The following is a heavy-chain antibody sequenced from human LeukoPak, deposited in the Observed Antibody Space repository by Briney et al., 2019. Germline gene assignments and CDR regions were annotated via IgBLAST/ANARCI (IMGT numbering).Heavy chain of an antibody. J-gene: IGHJ5*02. CDR3: ARVHSMVTATNWFDP. CDR1: GGSFSGYY. Sequence: SETLSLTCAVYGGSFSGYYWSWIRQPPGKGLEWIGEINHSGSTNYNPSLKSRVTISVDTSKNQFSLKLSSVTAADTAVYYCARVHSMVTATNWFDPWGQETLVTVSS. CDR2: INHSGST. V-gene: IGHV4-34*01. D-gene: IGHD5-18*01.